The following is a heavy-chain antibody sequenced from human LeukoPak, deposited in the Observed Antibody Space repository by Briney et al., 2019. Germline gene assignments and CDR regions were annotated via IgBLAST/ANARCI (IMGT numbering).Heavy chain of an antibody. CDR1: GGSISSSSYY. CDR2: IYYSGST. J-gene: IGHJ5*02. V-gene: IGHV4-39*01. CDR3: AGGYTLNWFDP. D-gene: IGHD5-18*01. Sequence: PSETLSLTCTVSGGSISSSSYYWGWIRQPPGKGPEWIGSIYYSGSTYYNPSLKSRVTISVDTSKNQFSLKLSSVTAADTAVYYCAGGYTLNWFDPWGQGTLVTVSS.